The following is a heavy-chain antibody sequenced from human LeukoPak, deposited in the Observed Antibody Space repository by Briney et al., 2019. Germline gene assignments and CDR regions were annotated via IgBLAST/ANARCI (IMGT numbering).Heavy chain of an antibody. D-gene: IGHD6-13*01. CDR2: ISWNGGSI. V-gene: IGHV3-9*03. CDR3: AKAAGLRIAAALDY. CDR1: GFTFGDYG. Sequence: GGSLRPSCAASGFTFGDYGLHWVRQAPGKGLEWVSGISWNGGSIGYADSVKGRFTISRDNAKNSLYLQMNSLRAEDMAVYYCAKAAGLRIAAALDYWGQGTLVTVSS. J-gene: IGHJ4*02.